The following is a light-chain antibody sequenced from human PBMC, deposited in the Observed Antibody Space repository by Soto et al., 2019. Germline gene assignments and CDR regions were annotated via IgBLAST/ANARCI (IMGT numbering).Light chain of an antibody. J-gene: IGLJ2*01. Sequence: QSALTQPASVSGSPGQSITISCTGTSNDVGGYAYVSWYHQYPGKAPKLVISEVSNRPSGVSHRFSGSRSGNTASLTISGLQAEDEADYYCSSYTGDTTPVFGGGTKLTVL. V-gene: IGLV2-14*01. CDR3: SSYTGDTTPV. CDR2: EVS. CDR1: SNDVGGYAY.